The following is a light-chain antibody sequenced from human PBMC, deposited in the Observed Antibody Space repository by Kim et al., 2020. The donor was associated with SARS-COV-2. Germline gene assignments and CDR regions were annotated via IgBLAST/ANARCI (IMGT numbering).Light chain of an antibody. CDR3: ETWDTRLGIVI. CDR2: DDT. V-gene: IGLV1-51*01. CDR1: NSNIGNNY. Sequence: QSVLTQPPSVSAAPGQKVTVSCSGNNSNIGNNYVSWFQQLPGTAPKLLIYDDTKRPSRIPDRFSGSKSGTSATLGITGLQTGDEADYYCETWDTRLGIVIFGGGTQLTVL. J-gene: IGLJ2*01.